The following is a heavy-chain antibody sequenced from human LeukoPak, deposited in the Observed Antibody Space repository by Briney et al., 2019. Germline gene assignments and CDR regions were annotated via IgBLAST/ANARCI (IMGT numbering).Heavy chain of an antibody. V-gene: IGHV3-30-3*01. Sequence: GGSLRLSCAASGFTFSDYAMHWVRQAPGKGLEWVAVISKDGSDKYYPGSVRGRFTISRDNSKNTIYLQMDGLRAEDTAIYYCARDYWWNYDYWGQGTLVIVSS. CDR1: GFTFSDYA. CDR2: ISKDGSDK. CDR3: ARDYWWNYDY. J-gene: IGHJ4*02. D-gene: IGHD1-7*01.